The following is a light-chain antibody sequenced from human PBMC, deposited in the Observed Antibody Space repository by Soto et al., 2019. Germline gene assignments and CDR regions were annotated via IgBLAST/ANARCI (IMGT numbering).Light chain of an antibody. CDR1: SSDVGGYNY. Sequence: QSALTQPASVSGSPGQSITISCTGTSSDVGGYNYVSWYQQHPGKAPKLMIYEVSNRSSGVSNRFSGSKSGNTASLTISGLQAEDAAHYYCGSYASNIYVFGTRTKLTLL. V-gene: IGLV2-14*01. J-gene: IGLJ1*01. CDR2: EVS. CDR3: GSYASNIYV.